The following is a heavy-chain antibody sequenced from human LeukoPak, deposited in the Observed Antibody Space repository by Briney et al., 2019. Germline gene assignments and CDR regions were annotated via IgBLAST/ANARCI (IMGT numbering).Heavy chain of an antibody. V-gene: IGHV1-2*02. CDR2: INPNSGGT. CDR3: ARDREDILTGD. CDR1: VYTFTGYY. Sequence: ASVTVSCKSSVYTFTGYYMHWVRQAPGQGLAWMGWINPNSGGTNYAQKFQGRVTMTRDTSISTAYMELSRLRSDDTAVYYCARDREDILTGDWGQGTLVTVSS. J-gene: IGHJ4*02. D-gene: IGHD3-9*01.